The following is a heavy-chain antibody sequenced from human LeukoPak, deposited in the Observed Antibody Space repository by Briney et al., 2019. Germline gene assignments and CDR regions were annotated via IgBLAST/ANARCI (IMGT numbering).Heavy chain of an antibody. V-gene: IGHV3-23*01. CDR1: GFTFSDYY. CDR3: AKEDKYGTYRYNLFDY. CDR2: FSDSGDTT. D-gene: IGHD3-16*02. J-gene: IGHJ4*02. Sequence: PGGSLRLSCAASGFTFSDYYMSWIRQAPGKGLEWVSGFSDSGDTTYYADSVKGRFTISRDNSKNTLYLQMNSLRAEDTAVYYCAKEDKYGTYRYNLFDYWGQGTLVTVSS.